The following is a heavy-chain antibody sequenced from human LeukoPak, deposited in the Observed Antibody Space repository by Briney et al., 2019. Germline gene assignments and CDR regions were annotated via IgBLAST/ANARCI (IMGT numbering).Heavy chain of an antibody. V-gene: IGHV3-23*01. D-gene: IGHD6-13*01. J-gene: IGHJ4*02. CDR2: IRGSGGNT. CDR1: GFTFSHYA. CDR3: AKDGYSSSWYYFDY. Sequence: GGSLRLSCAASGFTFSHYAMSWVRQAPGKGLEWVSGIRGSGGNTYYADSVKGRFTISRDNSKNTLYLQMNSLRAEGTAVYYCAKDGYSSSWYYFDYWGQGTLATVSS.